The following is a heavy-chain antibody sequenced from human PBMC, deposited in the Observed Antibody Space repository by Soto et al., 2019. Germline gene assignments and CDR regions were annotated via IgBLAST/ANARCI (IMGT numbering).Heavy chain of an antibody. CDR2: ISTSGDGT. D-gene: IGHD6-19*01. V-gene: IGHV3-23*01. J-gene: IGHJ6*02. CDR1: GFTFSNFA. Sequence: GGSLRLSCAASGFTFSNFAMTWVRQAPGKGLEWVSTISTSGDGTYYADSVKGRFTISRDNSKNTLYLQMNSLRAEDTAVYYCAKFWSVAGTLPFIPQYPYYYVMYVWGQGTTVTVSS. CDR3: AKFWSVAGTLPFIPQYPYYYVMYV.